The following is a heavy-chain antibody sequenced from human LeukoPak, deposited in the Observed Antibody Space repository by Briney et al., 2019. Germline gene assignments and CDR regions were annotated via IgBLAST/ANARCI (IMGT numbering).Heavy chain of an antibody. V-gene: IGHV3-53*01. Sequence: GGSLRLSCAASGFIVSNTYMTWVRQAPGKGLEWVSVIHNDGSTYYADSVKRRFTVSRDNSKNMVFLRMNSLRVEDTAVYFCASLARDYWGQGALVSVSS. D-gene: IGHD3-3*02. CDR2: IHNDGST. CDR1: GFIVSNTY. J-gene: IGHJ4*02. CDR3: ASLARDY.